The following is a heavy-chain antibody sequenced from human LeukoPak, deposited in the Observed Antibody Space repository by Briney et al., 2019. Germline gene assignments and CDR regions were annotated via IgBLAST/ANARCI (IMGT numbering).Heavy chain of an antibody. Sequence: SETLSLTCTVSGGSISGYYWNWVRQSPGKGLEWIAYIYYTGNANYNPSLKSRVTISVDTSKNQFSLKLSSVTAADTAVYYCARHYGSGSYPNFDYWGQGTLVTVSS. J-gene: IGHJ4*02. D-gene: IGHD3-10*01. CDR2: IYYTGNA. V-gene: IGHV4-59*12. CDR1: GGSISGYY. CDR3: ARHYGSGSYPNFDY.